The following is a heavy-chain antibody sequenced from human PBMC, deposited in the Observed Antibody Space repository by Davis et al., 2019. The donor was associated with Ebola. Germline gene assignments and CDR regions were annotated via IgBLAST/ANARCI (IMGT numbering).Heavy chain of an antibody. J-gene: IGHJ4*02. V-gene: IGHV3-23*01. CDR3: TTRLRHHFDY. CDR2: ISDRSEHT. CDR1: GFTFSSYT. D-gene: IGHD1-1*01. Sequence: GESLKISCAASGFTFSSYTLNWVRQAPGKGLEWVSTISDRSEHTHYADSVKGRFTISRDDSKNTVFLNMNSLRAEDTAIYYCTTRLRHHFDYWGQGTLVTVSS.